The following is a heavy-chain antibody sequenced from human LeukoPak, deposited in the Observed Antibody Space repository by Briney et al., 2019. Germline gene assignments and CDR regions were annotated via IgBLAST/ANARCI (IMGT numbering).Heavy chain of an antibody. D-gene: IGHD1-26*01. CDR3: AREGATTAFDY. J-gene: IGHJ4*02. CDR2: IYSGGTT. V-gene: IGHV3-53*01. Sequence: PGGSLRLSCAASGFTVSNNYMNWVRQAPGKGLEWVSVIYSGGTTYYADSVKGRFTISRDTSKNTLYLQLNSLRAEDTAVYYCAREGATTAFDYWGQGTLVTVSS. CDR1: GFTVSNNY.